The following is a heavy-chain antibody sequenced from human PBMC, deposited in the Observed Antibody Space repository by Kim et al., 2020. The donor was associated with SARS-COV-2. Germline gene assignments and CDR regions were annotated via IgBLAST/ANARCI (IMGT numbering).Heavy chain of an antibody. CDR3: AFPPNYDILTGYYL. CDR2: IIPILGIA. Sequence: SVKVSCKASGGTFSSYAISWVRQAPGQGLEWMGRIIPILGIANYAEKFQGRVTITADKSTSTAYMELSSLRSEDTAVYYCAFPPNYDILTGYYLWGQGTLVTVSS. J-gene: IGHJ4*02. D-gene: IGHD3-9*01. V-gene: IGHV1-69*04. CDR1: GGTFSSYA.